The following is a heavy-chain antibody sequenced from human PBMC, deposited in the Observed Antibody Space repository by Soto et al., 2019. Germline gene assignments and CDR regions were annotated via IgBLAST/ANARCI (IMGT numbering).Heavy chain of an antibody. CDR3: VRDTMRASAAASLDY. D-gene: IGHD2-2*01. V-gene: IGHV3-48*03. J-gene: IGHJ4*02. CDR1: GFTFSTYE. CDR2: ISVSGNII. Sequence: GESLKISCAASGFTFSTYEFNWVRQAPGRGLEWISYISVSGNIIKYAESVKGRFTISRDNADNSLHLHMSKLRVDDTALYFCVRDTMRASAAASLDYWGQGTQVTVSS.